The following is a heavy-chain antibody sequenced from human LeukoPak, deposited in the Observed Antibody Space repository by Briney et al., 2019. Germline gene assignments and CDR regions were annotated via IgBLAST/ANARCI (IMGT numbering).Heavy chain of an antibody. CDR1: GFTFSSYG. CDR3: AKGIKARGVFGSTNYYGMDV. J-gene: IGHJ6*02. D-gene: IGHD3-10*01. V-gene: IGHV3-30*02. CDR2: IWYDGSNK. Sequence: PGGSLRLSCAASGFTFSSYGMHWVRQAPGKGLEWVAVIWYDGSNKYYADSVKGRFTIPRDNSKNTVFLQMDSLRAEDTAVYYCAKGIKARGVFGSTNYYGMDVWGQGTTATVS.